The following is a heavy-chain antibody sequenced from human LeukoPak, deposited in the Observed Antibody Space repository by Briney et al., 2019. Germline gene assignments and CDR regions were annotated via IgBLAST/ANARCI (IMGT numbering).Heavy chain of an antibody. CDR1: GGSISSSSYY. V-gene: IGHV4-39*01. CDR3: ARHAFSATDPPGQY. J-gene: IGHJ4*02. Sequence: PSETLSLTCTVSGGSISSSSYYWGWIRQPPGKGLEWIGSIYYSGNTYYNPSLKSRVTISVDTSKNQFSLKVSSVTAADTAIYYCARHAFSATDPPGQYWGQGALVTVSS. D-gene: IGHD3-3*02. CDR2: IYYSGNT.